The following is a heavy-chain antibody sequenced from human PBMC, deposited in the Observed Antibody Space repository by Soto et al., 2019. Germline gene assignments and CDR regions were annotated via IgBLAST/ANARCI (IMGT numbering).Heavy chain of an antibody. CDR2: ISGGGGST. J-gene: IGHJ5*02. Sequence: GGSLRLSCAASGFTFSGSAMSWVRRAPGEGLEWVSAISGGGGSTYYADSVKGRFTISRDNSKNTLYLQMNSLRAEDTAVYYCAKFDELNWFDPWGQGTLVTVSS. V-gene: IGHV3-23*01. CDR3: AKFDELNWFDP. CDR1: GFTFSGSA.